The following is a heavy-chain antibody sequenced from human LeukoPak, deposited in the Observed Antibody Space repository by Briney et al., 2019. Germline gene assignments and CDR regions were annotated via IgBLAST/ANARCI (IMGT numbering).Heavy chain of an antibody. V-gene: IGHV4-61*01. J-gene: IGHJ4*02. CDR3: ARDRGSYYFDY. CDR2: IYYSGST. CDR1: GGSASSGSYY. Sequence: PSETLSLTCTVSGGSASSGSYYWSWIRQPPGKGLEWIGYIYYSGSTNYNPSLKSRVTISVDTSKNQFSLKLSSVTAADTAVYYCARDRGSYYFDYWGQGTLVTVSS. D-gene: IGHD1-26*01.